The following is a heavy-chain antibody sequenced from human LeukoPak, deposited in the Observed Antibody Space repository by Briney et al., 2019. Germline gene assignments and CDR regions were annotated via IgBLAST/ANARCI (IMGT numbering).Heavy chain of an antibody. CDR2: LSGSGFST. CDR1: GFRFSSFG. CDR3: AKVTSWGSGSYGGFDY. J-gene: IGHJ4*02. D-gene: IGHD3-10*01. V-gene: IGHV3-23*01. Sequence: GGTLRLSCAASGFRFSSFGMSWVRQAPGKGLEWVSVLSGSGFSTYYADSVKGRFTISRDNSKNTLYLQMNSLRAEDTAVYYCAKVTSWGSGSYGGFDYWGQGTLVTVSS.